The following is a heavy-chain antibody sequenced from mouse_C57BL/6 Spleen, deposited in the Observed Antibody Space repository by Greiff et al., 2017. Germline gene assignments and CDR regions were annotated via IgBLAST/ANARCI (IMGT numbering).Heavy chain of an antibody. J-gene: IGHJ2*01. D-gene: IGHD3-1*01. V-gene: IGHV1-61*01. CDR3: ARTRGSYYFDY. CDR2: IYPSDSET. Sequence: QVQLKESGAELVRPGSSVKLSCKASGYTFTSYWMDWVKQRPGQGLEWIGNIYPSDSETHYNQKFKDKATLTVDKSSSTAYMQLRSLTSEDSAVYYCARTRGSYYFDYWGQGTTLTVSS. CDR1: GYTFTSYW.